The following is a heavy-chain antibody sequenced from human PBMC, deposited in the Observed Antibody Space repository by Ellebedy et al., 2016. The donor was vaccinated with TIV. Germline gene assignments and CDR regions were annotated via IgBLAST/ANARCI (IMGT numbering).Heavy chain of an antibody. CDR1: GFTFRNFA. D-gene: IGHD3-22*01. Sequence: GGSLRLPCAASGFTFRNFAMTWVRQAPGKGLEWVSSISSSGVSTDYADSVRGRVTISRDNSKNTLYLQMNSLRADDSAVYYCAKPDSSGYYYGRFDYWGQGTLVTVSS. CDR2: ISSSGVST. CDR3: AKPDSSGYYYGRFDY. J-gene: IGHJ4*02. V-gene: IGHV3-23*01.